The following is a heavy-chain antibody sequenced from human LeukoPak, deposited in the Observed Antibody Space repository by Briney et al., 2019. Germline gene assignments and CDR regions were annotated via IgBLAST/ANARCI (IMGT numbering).Heavy chain of an antibody. D-gene: IGHD7-27*01. V-gene: IGHV1-69*05. CDR3: ARGRPDLTGGPYYYYYYMDV. CDR1: GGTFSSYA. J-gene: IGHJ6*03. CDR2: IIPISGTA. Sequence: GASVKVSCKASGGTFSSYAISWVRQAPGQGLEWMGGIIPISGTANYAQKFQGRVTITTDESTSTAYMELSSLRSEDTAVYYCARGRPDLTGGPYYYYYYMDVWGKGTTVTVSS.